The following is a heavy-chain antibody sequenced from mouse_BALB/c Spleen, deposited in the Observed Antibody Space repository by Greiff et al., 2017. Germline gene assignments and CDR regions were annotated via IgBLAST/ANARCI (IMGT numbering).Heavy chain of an antibody. CDR3: ASYYGSSLFAY. Sequence: QQSCKASGYTFTSYWMHWVKQRPGQGLEWIGEINPSNGRTNYNEKFKSKATLTVDKSSSTAYMQLSSLTSEDSAVYYCASYYGSSLFAYWGQGTLVTVSA. J-gene: IGHJ3*01. D-gene: IGHD1-1*01. CDR2: INPSNGRT. V-gene: IGHV1S81*02. CDR1: GYTFTSYW.